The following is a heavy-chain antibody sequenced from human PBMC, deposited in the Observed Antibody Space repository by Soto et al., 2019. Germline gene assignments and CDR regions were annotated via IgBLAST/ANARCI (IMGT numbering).Heavy chain of an antibody. CDR3: ARTNRYHSRSTGRANRFDS. CDR1: GFTFSNYG. CDR2: VTVDGAT. V-gene: IGHV3-23*01. J-gene: IGHJ4*02. D-gene: IGHD2-8*02. Sequence: EVQLLESGGALVQPGGSLRLFCAASGFTFSNYGMTWVRLAPGKGLEWVSTVTVDGATYFGNTVKGRFTMSRDIATSTVYLQMHSLRAEDTAIYYCARTNRYHSRSTGRANRFDSWGQGTLVTVSS.